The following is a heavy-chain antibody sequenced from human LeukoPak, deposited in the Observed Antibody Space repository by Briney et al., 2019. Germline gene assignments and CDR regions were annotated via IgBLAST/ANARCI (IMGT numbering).Heavy chain of an antibody. CDR3: ARRIAARRFWFDP. CDR2: IYHSGST. J-gene: IGHJ5*02. V-gene: IGHV4-38-2*01. Sequence: SETLSLTCAVSGYSISSGYYWGWIRQPPGKGLEWIGSIYHSGSTYYNPSLKSRVTISVDTSKTQFSLKLSSVTAADTAVYYCARRIAARRFWFDPWGQGTLVTVSS. D-gene: IGHD6-6*01. CDR1: GYSISSGYY.